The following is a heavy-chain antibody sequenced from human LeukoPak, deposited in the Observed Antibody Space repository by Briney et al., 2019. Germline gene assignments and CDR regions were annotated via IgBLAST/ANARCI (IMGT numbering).Heavy chain of an antibody. D-gene: IGHD6-19*01. J-gene: IGHJ5*02. CDR1: GFTFSNYA. CDR2: ISGSGGST. V-gene: IGHV3-23*01. CDR3: AKTGAVAPLNWFDP. Sequence: GGSLRLSCTASGFTFSNYAMSWVRQAPGKGLEWVSTISGSGGSTYYADSVKGRFTISRDTSKNTLYLQMNSLRAEDTAVYYCAKTGAVAPLNWFDPWGQGTLVTVSS.